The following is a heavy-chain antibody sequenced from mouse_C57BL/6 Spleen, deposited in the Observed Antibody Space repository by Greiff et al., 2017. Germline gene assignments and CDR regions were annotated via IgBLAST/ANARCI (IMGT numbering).Heavy chain of an antibody. J-gene: IGHJ1*03. CDR1: GFSLTSYG. CDR3: ARRAYYSNYGYFDV. Sequence: VMLVESGPGLVQPSQSLSITCTVSGFSLTSYGVHWVRQSPGKGLEWLGVIWSGGSTDYNAAFISRLSISKDNSKSQVFFKMNSLQADDTAIYYCARRAYYSNYGYFDVWGTGTTVTVSS. V-gene: IGHV2-2*01. CDR2: IWSGGST. D-gene: IGHD2-5*01.